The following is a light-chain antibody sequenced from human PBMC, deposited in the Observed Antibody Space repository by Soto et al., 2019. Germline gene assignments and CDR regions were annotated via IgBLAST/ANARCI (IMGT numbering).Light chain of an antibody. Sequence: EIVLTQSPGTLSLSPGARATLSCRASESVNGSFLAWYQQKPGQAPRLLISAASSRATGVPDRFSGSGSGTDFSLTISRLEPEDFALYYCQQYVSSVITFGQGTRLEIK. CDR1: ESVNGSF. CDR3: QQYVSSVIT. J-gene: IGKJ5*01. CDR2: AAS. V-gene: IGKV3-20*01.